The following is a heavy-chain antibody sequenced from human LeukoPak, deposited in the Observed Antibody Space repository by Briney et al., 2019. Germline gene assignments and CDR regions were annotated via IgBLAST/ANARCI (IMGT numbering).Heavy chain of an antibody. CDR1: GGSISSSSYY. J-gene: IGHJ4*02. D-gene: IGHD2-2*02. V-gene: IGHV4-39*07. Sequence: PSETLSLTCTVSGGSISSSSYYWGWIRQPPGRGLEWIGYIYHSGSTYYNPSLKSRVTISVDRSKNQFSLKLSSVTAADTAVYYCARDKGYCSSTSCYTLDYWGQGTLVTVSS. CDR2: IYHSGST. CDR3: ARDKGYCSSTSCYTLDY.